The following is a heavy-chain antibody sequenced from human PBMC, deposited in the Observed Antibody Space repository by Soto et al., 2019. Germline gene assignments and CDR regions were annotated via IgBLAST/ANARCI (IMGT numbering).Heavy chain of an antibody. CDR3: ASGYYDILTGRDTKYYFDY. CDR1: GGSPINSDHY. V-gene: IGHV4-30-4*01. Sequence: SETLSLTCTVSGGSPINSDHYWTWLRQPPGKGLEWIGYIYYSGNTYYNPSLKSRVMISVDTSKNQFSLNLSSVTAADTAVYYCASGYYDILTGRDTKYYFDYWGQGALVTVS. J-gene: IGHJ4*02. D-gene: IGHD3-9*01. CDR2: IYYSGNT.